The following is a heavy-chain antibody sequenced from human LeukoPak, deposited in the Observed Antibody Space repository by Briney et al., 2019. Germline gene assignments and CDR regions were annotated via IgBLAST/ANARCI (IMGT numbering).Heavy chain of an antibody. Sequence: PSETLSLTCTVSGYSISSGYYWGWIRQPPGQGLEWIGSIYHSGSTYYNPSLKSRVTISVDTSKNQFSLKLSSVTAADTAVYYCARDGSYGSFDYWGQGTLVTVSS. J-gene: IGHJ4*02. V-gene: IGHV4-38-2*02. CDR2: IYHSGST. CDR3: ARDGSYGSFDY. CDR1: GYSISSGYY. D-gene: IGHD5-18*01.